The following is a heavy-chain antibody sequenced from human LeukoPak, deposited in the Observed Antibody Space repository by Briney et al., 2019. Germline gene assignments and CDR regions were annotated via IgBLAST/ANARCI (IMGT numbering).Heavy chain of an antibody. CDR1: GGTFSSYG. V-gene: IGHV1-69*13. D-gene: IGHD5-12*01. Sequence: SVKVSCKASGGTFSSYGASWVRQAPGQGLEWMGGIIPILGTTKYAQKFQGRVTITADESTSTAYMELSSLRSEDTAVYYCARGSRVATLDFDYWGQGTLVTVSS. J-gene: IGHJ4*02. CDR2: IIPILGTT. CDR3: ARGSRVATLDFDY.